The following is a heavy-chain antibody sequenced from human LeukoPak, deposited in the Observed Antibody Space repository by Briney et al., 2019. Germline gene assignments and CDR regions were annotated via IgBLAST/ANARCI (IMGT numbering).Heavy chain of an antibody. CDR1: GFTFSTCH. Sequence: TGGSLRLSCAASGFTFSTCHIHWVRQAPGKGLEWVALVWHDGSKTYYADSVKGRFTVSRDNSKNTLYLQVNSLRAEDTAVYYCAKDSNDYGDYNYFDFWGQGTLVTVSS. V-gene: IGHV3-33*06. D-gene: IGHD4-17*01. J-gene: IGHJ4*02. CDR2: VWHDGSKT. CDR3: AKDSNDYGDYNYFDF.